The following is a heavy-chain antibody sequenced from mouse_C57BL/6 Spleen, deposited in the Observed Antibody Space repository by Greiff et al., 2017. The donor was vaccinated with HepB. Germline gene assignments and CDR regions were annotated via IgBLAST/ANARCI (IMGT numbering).Heavy chain of an antibody. CDR3: ARSLYDYGSYYFDY. CDR1: GYTFTNYW. D-gene: IGHD2-4*01. Sequence: QVHVKQSGAELVRPGTSVKMSCKASGYTFTNYWIGWAKQRPGHGLEWIGDIYPGGGYTNYNEKFKGKATLTADKSSSTAYMQFSSLTSEDSAIYYCARSLYDYGSYYFDYWGQGTTLTVSS. V-gene: IGHV1-63*01. J-gene: IGHJ2*01. CDR2: IYPGGGYT.